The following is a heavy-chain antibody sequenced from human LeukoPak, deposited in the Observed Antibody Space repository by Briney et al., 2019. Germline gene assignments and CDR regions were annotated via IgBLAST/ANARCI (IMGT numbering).Heavy chain of an antibody. CDR1: GFTFNTYA. V-gene: IGHV3-23*01. CDR3: ARGTLAGYFLGY. D-gene: IGHD6-19*01. J-gene: IGHJ4*02. Sequence: GGSLRLSCAASGFTFNTYAMSWVRQAPGKGLEWVSSISYSGDSTDYADSVKGRLFISRDNSKNTLGLQMNSLRAEDTAIYYCARGTLAGYFLGYWGRGTLVTVSS. CDR2: ISYSGDST.